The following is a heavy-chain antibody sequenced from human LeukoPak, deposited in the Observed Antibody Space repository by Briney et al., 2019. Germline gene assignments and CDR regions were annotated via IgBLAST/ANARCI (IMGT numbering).Heavy chain of an antibody. CDR2: IYYLGTT. CDR3: ARFDYYGIDL. V-gene: IGHV4-31*01. Sequence: PSETLSLTCTVSGDSISGGVYYWTWIRQHPGKGLEWIGDIYYLGTTYYNPSLKSQVNISVDTSKNQLSLRLKSVTAVDSAVYYCARFDYYGIDLWGQGTTVTVSS. CDR1: GDSISGGVYY. J-gene: IGHJ6*02.